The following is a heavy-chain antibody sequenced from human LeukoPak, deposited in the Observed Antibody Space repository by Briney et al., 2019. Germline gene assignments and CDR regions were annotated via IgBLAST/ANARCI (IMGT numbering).Heavy chain of an antibody. J-gene: IGHJ4*02. Sequence: SGGSLRLSCVASGFTFNAFGMHWVRQAPGKGLEWVAVMSHDGNYQWYSDSVGGRFAISRDNSKKALYLQIRSLRGEDTAVYYCAKIQWLANPRFDYWGQGTLVTVSS. CDR2: MSHDGNYQ. CDR3: AKIQWLANPRFDY. CDR1: GFTFNAFG. V-gene: IGHV3-30*18. D-gene: IGHD6-19*01.